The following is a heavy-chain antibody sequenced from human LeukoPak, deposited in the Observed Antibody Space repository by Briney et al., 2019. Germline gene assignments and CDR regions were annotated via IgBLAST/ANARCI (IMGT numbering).Heavy chain of an antibody. J-gene: IGHJ4*02. V-gene: IGHV1-46*01. CDR2: INPSGGST. Sequence: ASVKLSCKASGYTFTSYYMHWMRQAPGQGLEWMGIINPSGGSTNYAQKFQGRVTMTRDTSTSTVYMELSSLRSEDTAVYYCVRVGSYEYHFDYWGQGTLVTVSS. D-gene: IGHD1-26*01. CDR1: GYTFTSYY. CDR3: VRVGSYEYHFDY.